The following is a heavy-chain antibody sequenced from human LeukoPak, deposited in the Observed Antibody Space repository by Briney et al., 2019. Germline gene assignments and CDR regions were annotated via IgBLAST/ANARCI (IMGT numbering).Heavy chain of an antibody. CDR2: IFYSGST. Sequence: SETLSLTCTVSGGSISNYYWSWIRQPPGEGLEWIGYIFYSGSTNYNPSLKSRLTISVDTSKNQFSLKLSSVTAADTAVYYCARTPPNCSGANCYSGVTFDSWGQGTLVAVSS. D-gene: IGHD2-15*01. CDR1: GGSISNYY. CDR3: ARTPPNCSGANCYSGVTFDS. J-gene: IGHJ4*02. V-gene: IGHV4-59*01.